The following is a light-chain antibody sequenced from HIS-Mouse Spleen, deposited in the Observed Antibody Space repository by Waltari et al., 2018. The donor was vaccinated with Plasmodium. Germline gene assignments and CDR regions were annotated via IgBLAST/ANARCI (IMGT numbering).Light chain of an antibody. CDR2: LGS. CDR1: HSLLHSNVSND. CDR3: MQALQSLT. J-gene: IGKJ4*01. Sequence: DIVLTQYPLYLPVSPGQPASIPCSSRHSLLHSNVSNDLDLYLQKPGQSPQLLIYLGSNRASGVPDRFSGSVSGTDFTLKISRVEAEDVGVYYCMQALQSLTFGGVTKVEIK. V-gene: IGKV2-28*01.